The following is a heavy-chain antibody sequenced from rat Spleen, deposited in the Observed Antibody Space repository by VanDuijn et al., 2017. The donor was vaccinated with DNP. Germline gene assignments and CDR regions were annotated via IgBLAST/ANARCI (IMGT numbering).Heavy chain of an antibody. J-gene: IGHJ1*01. Sequence: QVQLKESGPGLVQPSQTLSLTCTVAGFSLTGNSVHWVRQPPGKGLEWMGVIWNNGGTRYNSVLKSRLHINRDTSKSQVLLKMNSLQTEDTAIYFCSRDRDSTGIRTWYFDFWGQGTMVTVSS. CDR1: GFSLTGNS. V-gene: IGHV2-41*01. CDR2: IWNNGGT. CDR3: SRDRDSTGIRTWYFDF. D-gene: IGHD1-4*01.